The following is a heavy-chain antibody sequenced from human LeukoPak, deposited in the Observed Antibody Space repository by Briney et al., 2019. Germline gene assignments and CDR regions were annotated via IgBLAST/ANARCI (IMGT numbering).Heavy chain of an antibody. CDR2: INSDGSST. V-gene: IGHV3-74*01. D-gene: IGHD2/OR15-2a*01. CDR1: GFTFSSYW. J-gene: IGHJ6*02. CDR3: AKYVNTKGPPYALDV. Sequence: GGSLRLSCVASGFTFSSYWMHWVRQAPGKGLVWVSRINSDGSSTTYADSVKGRFTISRDNSKNTLYLQMNSLTADDTAVYYCAKYVNTKGPPYALDVWGQGTTVTVSS.